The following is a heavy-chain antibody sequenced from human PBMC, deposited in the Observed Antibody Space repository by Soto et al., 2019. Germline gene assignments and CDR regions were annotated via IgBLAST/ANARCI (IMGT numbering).Heavy chain of an antibody. CDR3: IKEMTWVSTTAH. CDR2: IKSKSAGETV. Sequence: PGGSLRLSCVASGFTLSDAYMAWVRQGPGKGLEWIGRIKSKSAGETVEYAAPVQGRFTISRDDSKNILSLQMNSLRVEDTAVYYCIKEMTWVSTTAHWGQGTPVTVFS. J-gene: IGHJ4*02. D-gene: IGHD2-21*02. V-gene: IGHV3-15*05. CDR1: GFTLSDAY.